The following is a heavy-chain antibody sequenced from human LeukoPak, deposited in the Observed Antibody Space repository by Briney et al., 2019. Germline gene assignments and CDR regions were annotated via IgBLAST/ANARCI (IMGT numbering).Heavy chain of an antibody. V-gene: IGHV3-23*01. CDR1: GFTFNNYG. CDR3: AKDVVRGDGYWDFDY. CDR2: ISSSGGTT. D-gene: IGHD5-24*01. J-gene: IGHJ4*02. Sequence: GGSLRLSCVASGFTFNNYGMSWVRQAPGKGLEWVSSISSSGGTTLYADSVKGRFTILRDTSQNTLYLQMNTLRVEDTAFYFCAKDVVRGDGYWDFDYWGRGTLVTVSS.